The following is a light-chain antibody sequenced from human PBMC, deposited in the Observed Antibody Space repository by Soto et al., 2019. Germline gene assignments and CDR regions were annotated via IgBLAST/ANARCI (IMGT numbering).Light chain of an antibody. CDR1: QSVNSY. CDR2: DAS. Sequence: EIVLTQSPATLSLSPGERATLSCRASQSVNSYLAWYQQKPGQAPRLLIYDASNRATGIPARFSGSGSGTDFTLTISSLEPEDFEVYYCQQRSNWPTFGQGTKLEIK. J-gene: IGKJ2*01. V-gene: IGKV3-11*01. CDR3: QQRSNWPT.